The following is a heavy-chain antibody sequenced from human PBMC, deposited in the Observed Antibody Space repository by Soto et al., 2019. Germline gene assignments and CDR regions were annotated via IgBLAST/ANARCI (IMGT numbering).Heavy chain of an antibody. CDR1: GGSFSGYY. V-gene: IGHV4-34*01. CDR2: INHSGST. CDR3: ARGRILTNTTRDPGVYYYYGMDV. D-gene: IGHD7-27*01. Sequence: SETLSLTCAVYGGSFSGYYWSWIRQPPGKGLEWIGEINHSGSTNYNPSLKSRVTISVDTSKNQFSLKLSSVTAADTAVYYCARGRILTNTTRDPGVYYYYGMDVWGQGTTVTVSS. J-gene: IGHJ6*02.